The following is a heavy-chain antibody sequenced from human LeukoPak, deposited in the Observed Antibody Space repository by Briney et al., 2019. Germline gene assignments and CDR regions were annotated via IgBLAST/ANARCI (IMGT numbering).Heavy chain of an antibody. D-gene: IGHD2/OR15-2a*01. Sequence: KPSQTLSLTCTVSGGSMSSYYWSWIRQPPGKGLEWITYIYYSGDTSYNPSLKSRVTISVDRSKSQFSLKLNSVTAADTAVYYCARWANSAFDYWGQGTLVTVSS. V-gene: IGHV4-59*01. CDR3: ARWANSAFDY. J-gene: IGHJ4*02. CDR1: GGSMSSYY. CDR2: IYYSGDT.